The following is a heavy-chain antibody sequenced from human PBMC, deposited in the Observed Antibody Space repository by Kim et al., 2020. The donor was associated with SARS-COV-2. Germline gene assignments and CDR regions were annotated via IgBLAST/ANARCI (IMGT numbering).Heavy chain of an antibody. CDR3: ANQRGRGSYGDYGGIDY. Sequence: GGSLRLSCAASGFTFSSYGMHWVRQAPGKGLEWVAVISYDGSTKYYADSVKGRFTISRDNSKNTLYLQMNSLRAEDTAVYYCANQRGRGSYGDYGGIDYWGQGTLVTVSS. CDR1: GFTFSSYG. J-gene: IGHJ4*02. D-gene: IGHD4-17*01. CDR2: ISYDGSTK. V-gene: IGHV3-30*18.